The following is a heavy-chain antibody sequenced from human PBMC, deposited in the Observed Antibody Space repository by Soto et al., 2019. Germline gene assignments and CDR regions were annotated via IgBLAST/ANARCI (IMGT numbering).Heavy chain of an antibody. V-gene: IGHV1-8*01. Sequence: ASVKVSCKASGYTFTSYDINWVRQATGRGLEWMGWMSPNSGNTGYAQKFQGRVTMTWSTSISTAYMELSSLRSEDTAVYYCARKGLSSSGWYTWFDPWGQGTLVTVS. CDR1: GYTFTSYD. D-gene: IGHD6-19*01. CDR3: ARKGLSSSGWYTWFDP. J-gene: IGHJ5*02. CDR2: MSPNSGNT.